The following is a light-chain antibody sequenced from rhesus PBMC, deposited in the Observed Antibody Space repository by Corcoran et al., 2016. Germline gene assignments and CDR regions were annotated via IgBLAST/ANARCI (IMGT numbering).Light chain of an antibody. CDR3: QQYNNWLT. J-gene: IGKJ4*01. V-gene: IGKV3S9*01. Sequence: EIVMTQSPATLSLSPGERATLSCRASQSVSSYVAWSQQKPAQGPRLLINGTSSRATGIPDRFSGSGSGTDLTVIISSLEPEDVGVYYCQQYNNWLTFGGGTKVELK. CDR2: GTS. CDR1: QSVSSY.